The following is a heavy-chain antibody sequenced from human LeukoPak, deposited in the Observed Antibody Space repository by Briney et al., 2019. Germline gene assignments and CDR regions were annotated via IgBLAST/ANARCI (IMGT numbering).Heavy chain of an antibody. CDR1: GFTFSSYG. Sequence: GGSLRLSCAASGFTFSSYGMHWVRQAPGKGLEWVAFIRYDGSNKYYADSVKGRFTISRDNSKSTLYLQMNSLRAEDTAVYYCAKDTMRTTYYFDYWGQGTLVTVSS. V-gene: IGHV3-30*02. J-gene: IGHJ4*02. D-gene: IGHD4-11*01. CDR2: IRYDGSNK. CDR3: AKDTMRTTYYFDY.